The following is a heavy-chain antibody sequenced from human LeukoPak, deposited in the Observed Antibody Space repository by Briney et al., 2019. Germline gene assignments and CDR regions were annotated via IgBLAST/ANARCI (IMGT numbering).Heavy chain of an antibody. J-gene: IGHJ4*02. D-gene: IGHD2-2*01. CDR1: GYTFTGYY. CDR2: INPNSGGT. Sequence: ASVKVSCKASGYTFTGYYMHWVRQAPGQGLEWMGWINPNSGGTNYAQKFQGWVTMTRDTSISTAYMELSRLRSDDTAVYYCARSNFEYQLLSFDYWGQGTLVTVSS. CDR3: ARSNFEYQLLSFDY. V-gene: IGHV1-2*04.